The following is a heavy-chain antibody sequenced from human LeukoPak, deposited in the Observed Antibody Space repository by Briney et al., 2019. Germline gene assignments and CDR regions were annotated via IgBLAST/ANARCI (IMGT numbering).Heavy chain of an antibody. CDR3: ARGRRKIGGINWFDP. Sequence: GASVKVSCKASGGTFSSYAISWVRQAPGQGLEWMGRIIPILGIANYAQKFQGRVTITADKSTSTAYMELSSLRSEDTAVYYCARGRRKIGGINWFDPWGQGTLVTVSS. CDR2: IIPILGIA. J-gene: IGHJ5*02. V-gene: IGHV1-69*04. CDR1: GGTFSSYA.